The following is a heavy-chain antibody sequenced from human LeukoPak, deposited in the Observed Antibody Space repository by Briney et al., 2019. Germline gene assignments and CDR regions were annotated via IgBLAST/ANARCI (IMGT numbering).Heavy chain of an antibody. J-gene: IGHJ3*02. CDR3: AKDIGVATIGNAFDI. D-gene: IGHD5-12*01. Sequence: GGSLRLSCAASGFTFSSYGMSWVRQAPGKGLEWVSAISGSGGSTYYADSVKGRFTISRDNSKNSLYLQMNSLRTEDTALYYCAKDIGVATIGNAFDIWDQGTMVTVSS. CDR1: GFTFSSYG. CDR2: ISGSGGST. V-gene: IGHV3-43*02.